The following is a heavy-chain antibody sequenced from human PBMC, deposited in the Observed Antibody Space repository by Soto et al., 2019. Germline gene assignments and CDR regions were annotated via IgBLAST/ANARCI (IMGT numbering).Heavy chain of an antibody. Sequence: EVQLLESGGGLVQPGGSLRLSCAASGFTFSSYAMSWVRQAPGKGLEWVSTISGSGGTTYYADSVKGRFTISRDNSKNTLYLQMNSLRVEDTAVYYCAKDRYDSSGYFFNDYWGKGTLVTVSS. V-gene: IGHV3-23*01. CDR3: AKDRYDSSGYFFNDY. J-gene: IGHJ4*02. D-gene: IGHD3-22*01. CDR2: ISGSGGTT. CDR1: GFTFSSYA.